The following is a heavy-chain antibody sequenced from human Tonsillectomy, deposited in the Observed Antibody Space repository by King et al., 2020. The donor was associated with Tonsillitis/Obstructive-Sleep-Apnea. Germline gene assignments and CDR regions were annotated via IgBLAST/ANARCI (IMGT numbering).Heavy chain of an antibody. Sequence: TLKESGPALVKPAQTLTLTCTFSGFSLTTRGVGVGWIRQPPGKALEWLALISWDDNKRFSPSLKTRLNITKDTSENQVVLTMTNMDPVDSATYFYAHGGGLQQPSHYDSWGLGARVAVAS. CDR2: ISWDDNK. D-gene: IGHD5-24*01. CDR1: GFSLTTRGVG. J-gene: IGHJ4*02. V-gene: IGHV2-5*02. CDR3: AHGGGLQQPSHYDS.